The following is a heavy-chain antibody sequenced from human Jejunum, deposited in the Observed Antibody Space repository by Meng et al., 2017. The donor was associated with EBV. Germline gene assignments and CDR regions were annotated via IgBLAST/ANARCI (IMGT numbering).Heavy chain of an antibody. J-gene: IGHJ4*02. Sequence: LHKPAPTLFTHTQTLTLTCTFSGFSPSANEGGVACIRQPPGKALEWLAVIYWDDSRLYSPSLRSRLTITKDTSKNQVVLIMPNMDPVDTATYYCAHKGSGSYPLDYWGQGTLVTVSS. D-gene: IGHD1-26*01. CDR2: IYWDDSR. CDR1: GFSPSANEGG. V-gene: IGHV2-5*02. CDR3: AHKGSGSYPLDY.